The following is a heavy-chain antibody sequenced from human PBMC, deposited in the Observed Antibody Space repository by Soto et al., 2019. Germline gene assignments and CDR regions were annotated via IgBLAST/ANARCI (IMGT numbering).Heavy chain of an antibody. CDR2: IKSKTDGGTT. Sequence: EVQLVESGGGLVKPGGSLRLSCAASGFTFSNAWMNWVRQAPGKGLEWVGRIKSKTDGGTTEYVAPVKGRFTISRDYSKNTLYLQMNSLKTEDTAVYYCTTGGTMVRGEDYWGQGTLVTVSS. CDR1: GFTFSNAW. J-gene: IGHJ4*02. V-gene: IGHV3-15*07. CDR3: TTGGTMVRGEDY. D-gene: IGHD3-10*01.